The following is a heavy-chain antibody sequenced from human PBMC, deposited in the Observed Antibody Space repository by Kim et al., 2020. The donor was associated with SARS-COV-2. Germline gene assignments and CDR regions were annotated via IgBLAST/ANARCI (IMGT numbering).Heavy chain of an antibody. V-gene: IGHV3-64D*06. CDR1: GFTFSSYA. Sequence: GGSLRLSCSASGFTFSSYAMHWVRQAPGKGLEYVSAISSNGGSTYYADSVKGRFTISRDNSKNTLYLQMSSLRAEDTAVYYCVKGSSWYGSGMDVWGQGTTVTVSS. D-gene: IGHD6-13*01. CDR3: VKGSSWYGSGMDV. J-gene: IGHJ6*02. CDR2: ISSNGGST.